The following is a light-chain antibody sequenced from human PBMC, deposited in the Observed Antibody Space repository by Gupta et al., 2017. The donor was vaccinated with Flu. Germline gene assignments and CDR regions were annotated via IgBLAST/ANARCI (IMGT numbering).Light chain of an antibody. CDR1: SSDFGNNNR. CDR3: SLYTSSSTWV. Sequence: TSSDFGNNNRVSWYQQPPGTAPKLMIYEVSNRPSGVPDRFSGSKSGNTASLTISGLQAEDEGDYYCSLYTSSSTWVFGGGTELTVV. J-gene: IGLJ3*02. V-gene: IGLV2-18*01. CDR2: EVS.